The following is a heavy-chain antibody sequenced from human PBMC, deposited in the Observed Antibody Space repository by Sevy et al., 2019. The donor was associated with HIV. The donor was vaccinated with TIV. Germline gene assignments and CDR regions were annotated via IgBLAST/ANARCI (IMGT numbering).Heavy chain of an antibody. J-gene: IGHJ6*02. Sequence: GESLKISCKGSGYIFSNYWIAWVRQMPGKGLEWMGIIYPGDSDSRYSPSFQGKVTISADKSISTAFLQWSSLKASDTAKYYCARATAGTAPHYSYYTMDIWGQGTTVTVSS. CDR2: IYPGDSDS. D-gene: IGHD6-13*01. V-gene: IGHV5-51*01. CDR1: GYIFSNYW. CDR3: ARATAGTAPHYSYYTMDI.